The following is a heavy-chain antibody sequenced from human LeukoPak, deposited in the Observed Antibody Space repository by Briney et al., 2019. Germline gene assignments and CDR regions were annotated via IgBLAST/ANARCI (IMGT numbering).Heavy chain of an antibody. CDR3: PRTTESHSWRTRYSSNYMDV. CDR1: GGSFSGYY. Sequence: PSETLSLTCAVYGGSFSGYYWSWIRQPPGKELEWIGFIYYSGGTNYKPSLKSRVTISVDTHKKQFSLKLSSVTAADTSVYYFPRTTESHSWRTRYSSNYMDVSSKGTTVTASS. CDR2: IYYSGGT. D-gene: IGHD6-13*01. V-gene: IGHV4-59*01. J-gene: IGHJ6*03.